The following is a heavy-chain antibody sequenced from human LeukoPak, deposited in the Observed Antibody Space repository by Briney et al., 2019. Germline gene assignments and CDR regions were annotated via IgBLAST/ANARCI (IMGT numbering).Heavy chain of an antibody. CDR1: GYSFTDYY. J-gene: IGHJ1*01. Sequence: ASVKVSCKASGYSFTDYYMHWVRQAPGQGLEWMGWINPNSRGTNYAQKFQGRVTMTRDTSISTAYMEVSRLRSDDTAVYYCARGAVAEQSEYFQYWGQGTLVTVPS. V-gene: IGHV1-2*02. CDR2: INPNSRGT. CDR3: ARGAVAEQSEYFQY. D-gene: IGHD6-19*01.